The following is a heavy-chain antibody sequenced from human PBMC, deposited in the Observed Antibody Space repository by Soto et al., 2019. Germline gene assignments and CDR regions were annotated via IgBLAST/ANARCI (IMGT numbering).Heavy chain of an antibody. D-gene: IGHD2-21*02. V-gene: IGHV1-46*01. CDR1: GYTFTSYY. J-gene: IGHJ6*02. Sequence: ASVKVSCNASGYTFTSYYMHWVRQAPGQGLEWMGIINPSGGSTSYAQKFQGRVTMTRDTSTSTVYMELSSLRSEDTAVYYCARDQNTYCGGDCYSSLGGYGKDVWGQGTTVTVSS. CDR3: ARDQNTYCGGDCYSSLGGYGKDV. CDR2: INPSGGST.